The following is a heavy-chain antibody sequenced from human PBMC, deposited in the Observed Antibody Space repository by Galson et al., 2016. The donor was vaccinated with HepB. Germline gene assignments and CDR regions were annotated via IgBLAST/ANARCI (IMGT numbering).Heavy chain of an antibody. Sequence: SVKVSCKAAGGTFSNSPMSWVRLAPGQGLEWMGGIIPVFGTAVYGKTLQGRVTITADVSASTVYMELRSLRSDDTALYYCATRDGNDWPPYFDSWGQGTLTTVSS. CDR3: ATRDGNDWPPYFDS. CDR1: GGTFSNSP. J-gene: IGHJ4*02. D-gene: IGHD5-24*01. V-gene: IGHV1-69*13. CDR2: IIPVFGTA.